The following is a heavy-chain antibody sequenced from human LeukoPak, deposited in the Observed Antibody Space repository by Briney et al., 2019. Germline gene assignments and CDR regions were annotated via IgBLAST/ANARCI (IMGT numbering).Heavy chain of an antibody. D-gene: IGHD5-24*01. CDR1: GGSISSSNW. CDR2: ITQSGST. V-gene: IGHV4-4*02. J-gene: IGHJ4*02. Sequence: SETLSLTCAVSGGSISSSNWWSWVRQPPGTGLEWIGEITQSGSTNYNPSLKSRVTMSIDTSKNQYSLKLNSVTAADTAVYYCAGRGMGRPDYWDQGILVTVSS. CDR3: AGRGMGRPDY.